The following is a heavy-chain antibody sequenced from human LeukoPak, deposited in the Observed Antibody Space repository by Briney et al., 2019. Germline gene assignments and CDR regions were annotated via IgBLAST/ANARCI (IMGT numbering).Heavy chain of an antibody. D-gene: IGHD6-13*01. Sequence: GESLKISCKGSGYTFTTSWIAWVRQMPGKGLECMGIIYPRDSDTRYSPSSQGQVTISADKSISTAYLQWSSLRASDTAMYYCARLSQQALDYWGQGTLVTVSS. J-gene: IGHJ4*02. V-gene: IGHV5-51*01. CDR1: GYTFTTSW. CDR3: ARLSQQALDY. CDR2: IYPRDSDT.